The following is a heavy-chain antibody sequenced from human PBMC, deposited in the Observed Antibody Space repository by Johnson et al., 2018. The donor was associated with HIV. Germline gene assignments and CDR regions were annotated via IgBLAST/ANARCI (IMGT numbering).Heavy chain of an antibody. D-gene: IGHD6-19*01. V-gene: IGHV3-7*01. J-gene: IGHJ3*02. CDR2: IKQDGSEK. CDR1: GFTFSSYW. Sequence: VQLVESGGGLVQPGGSLRLSCAASGFTFSSYWMSWVRQAPGKGLEWVANIKQDGSEKYYVDSVKGRFTISRDNSKNTLYLQMNSLRAEDTAMYYCAKSESGWYPIRAFDIWGQGTMVTVSS. CDR3: AKSESGWYPIRAFDI.